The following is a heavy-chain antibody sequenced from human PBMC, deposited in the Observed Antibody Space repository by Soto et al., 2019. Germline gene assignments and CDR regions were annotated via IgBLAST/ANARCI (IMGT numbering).Heavy chain of an antibody. CDR1: GFTFSSYA. CDR3: ATEFVAVAGTWFDP. V-gene: IGHV3-30-3*01. CDR2: ISYDGSNK. D-gene: IGHD6-19*01. Sequence: QVQLVESGGGVVQPGRSLRLSCAASGFTFSSYAMHWVRQAPGKGLEWVAVISYDGSNKYYAVSVKGRFTISRDNSKNTRGLQMNCLRAEDTAVYYCATEFVAVAGTWFDPWCQGTLVTVSS. J-gene: IGHJ5*02.